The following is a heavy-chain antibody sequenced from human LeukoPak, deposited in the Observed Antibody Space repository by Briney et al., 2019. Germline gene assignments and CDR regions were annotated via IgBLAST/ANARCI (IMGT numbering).Heavy chain of an antibody. D-gene: IGHD3-10*01. CDR1: GYTFTSYG. CDR2: ISAYNGNT. Sequence: ASVKVSCKASGYTFTSYGISWVRQAPGQGLEWMGWISAYNGNTNYAQKLQGRVTMTTDTSTSTAYMELRSLRFDDTAVYYCARVRTMVLGVIMCAVDYWGQGTLVTVSS. V-gene: IGHV1-18*01. J-gene: IGHJ4*02. CDR3: ARVRTMVLGVIMCAVDY.